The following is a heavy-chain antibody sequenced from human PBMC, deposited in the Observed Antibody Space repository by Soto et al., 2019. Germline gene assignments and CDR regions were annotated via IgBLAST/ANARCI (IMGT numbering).Heavy chain of an antibody. J-gene: IGHJ4*02. CDR3: ARAGGTYYYDSSGPGGFDY. V-gene: IGHV4-31*03. CDR2: IYYSGST. CDR1: GGSISSGGYY. Sequence: QVQLQESGPGLVKPSQTLSLTCTVSGGSISSGGYYWSWIRQHPGKGLEWIGYIYYSGSTYYNPSLKSRVTISVDTSKNQFSLKLSSVTAADTAVYYCARAGGTYYYDSSGPGGFDYWGQGTLVTVSS. D-gene: IGHD3-22*01.